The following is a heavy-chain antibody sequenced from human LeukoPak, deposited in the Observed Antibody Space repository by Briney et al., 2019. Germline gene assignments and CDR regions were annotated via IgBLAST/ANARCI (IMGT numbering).Heavy chain of an antibody. CDR1: GYTFNDNYC. CDR2: INPNSGDT. J-gene: IGHJ5*02. D-gene: IGHD2-2*01. CDR3: ARGLPGGFDP. Sequence: ASVKVSCKASGYTFNDNYCMHWVRLAPGEGLEWMGRINPNSGDTNYAQKFQGRVTMTRDTSISTVYMELSRLKSDDTAVFYCARGLPGGFDPWGQGTLVTVSS. V-gene: IGHV1-2*06.